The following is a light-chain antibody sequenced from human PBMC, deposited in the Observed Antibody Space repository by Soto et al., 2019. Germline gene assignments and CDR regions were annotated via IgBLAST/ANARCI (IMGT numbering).Light chain of an antibody. CDR2: GAS. CDR1: QSVSSN. Sequence: EIVLTQSPGTLSLSPGERATLSCRAGQSVSSNLAWYQQKPGQAPRLLIYGASTRATGIPARFSGSGSGTEFTLTISRLEPEDFAVYYCQQHGSSPWTFGQGTKVDIK. J-gene: IGKJ1*01. V-gene: IGKV3-20*01. CDR3: QQHGSSPWT.